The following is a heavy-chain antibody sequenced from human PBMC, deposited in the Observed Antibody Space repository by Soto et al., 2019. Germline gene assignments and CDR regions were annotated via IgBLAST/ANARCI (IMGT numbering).Heavy chain of an antibody. CDR3: ARDRNIEVAGAQPLLP. Sequence: QVQLVQSGAEVKKPGASVKVSCKTSGYTFSSYGVSWVRQAPGQGLEWMGWISVKNGNTKYAQKVQGRVTMTTDTATSTAYMELRSLRSDDTAVYYCARDRNIEVAGAQPLLPWGQGTLVTVSS. V-gene: IGHV1-18*01. J-gene: IGHJ4*02. CDR2: ISVKNGNT. CDR1: GYTFSSYG. D-gene: IGHD6-19*01.